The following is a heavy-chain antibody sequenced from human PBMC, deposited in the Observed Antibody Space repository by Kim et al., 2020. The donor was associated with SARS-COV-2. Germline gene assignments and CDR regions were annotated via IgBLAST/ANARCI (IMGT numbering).Heavy chain of an antibody. V-gene: IGHV1-2*02. CDR3: ARDLQRELHYYYYYGMDV. D-gene: IGHD1-1*01. CDR2: INPNSGGT. CDR1: GYTFTGYY. J-gene: IGHJ6*04. Sequence: ASVKVSCKASGYTFTGYYMHWVRQAPGQGLEWMGWINPNSGGTNYAQKFQGRVTMTRDTSISTAYMELSRLRSDDTAVYYCARDLQRELHYYYYYGMDVWGKGTTVTVSS.